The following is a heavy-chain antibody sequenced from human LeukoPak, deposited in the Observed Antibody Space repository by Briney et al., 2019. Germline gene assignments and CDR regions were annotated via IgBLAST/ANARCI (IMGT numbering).Heavy chain of an antibody. CDR3: AEDYYDSSGYYYDSPHFDY. Sequence: GGSLRLSCAASGFTSSDYEMNWVRQAPGKGLEWVSAISGSGGSTYYADSVKGRFTISRDNSKNTLYLQMNSLRAEDTAVYYCAEDYYDSSGYYYDSPHFDYWGQGTLVTVSS. CDR2: ISGSGGST. CDR1: GFTSSDYE. V-gene: IGHV3-23*01. J-gene: IGHJ4*02. D-gene: IGHD3-22*01.